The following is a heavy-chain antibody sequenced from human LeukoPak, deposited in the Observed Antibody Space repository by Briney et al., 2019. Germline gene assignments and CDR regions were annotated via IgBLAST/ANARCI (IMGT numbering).Heavy chain of an antibody. CDR2: ISGSGGST. V-gene: IGHV3-23*01. J-gene: IGHJ4*02. D-gene: IGHD5-18*01. CDR1: GFTFSSYA. CDR3: ARGLRGYSYGYAFDY. Sequence: GGSLRLSCAASGFTFSSYAMSWVRQAPGKGLEWVSAISGSGGSTYYADSVKGRFTISRDNSKNTLYLQMNSLRAEDTAVYYCARGLRGYSYGYAFDYWGQGTLVTVSS.